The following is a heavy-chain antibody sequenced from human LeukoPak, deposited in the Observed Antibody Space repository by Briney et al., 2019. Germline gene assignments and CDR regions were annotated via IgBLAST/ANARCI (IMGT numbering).Heavy chain of an antibody. J-gene: IGHJ4*02. D-gene: IGHD6-13*01. CDR1: GFTFRSYG. Sequence: GGSLRLSCAASGFTFRSYGMHWVRQAPGKGLEWVAFIRYDGSHKYYADSVKGRFTISRGNSKNTLYLQMNNLRAEDTAVFYCAKDFEQNRYISSWLDYWGQGTLVTVSS. V-gene: IGHV3-30*02. CDR2: IRYDGSHK. CDR3: AKDFEQNRYISSWLDY.